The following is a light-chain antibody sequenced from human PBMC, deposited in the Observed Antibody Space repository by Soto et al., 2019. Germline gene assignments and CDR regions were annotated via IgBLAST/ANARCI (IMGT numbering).Light chain of an antibody. J-gene: IGKJ5*01. CDR2: GAS. Sequence: EIVLTQSPGTLSLSLGERATLSCRVSQSISSTSLAWYQQKPGQAPRLLIYGASTRATGIPDRFSGSESGTDFTLTISRLEPEDFVVYYCQQYGNSPFTFGQGTRLEIK. V-gene: IGKV3-20*01. CDR1: QSISSTS. CDR3: QQYGNSPFT.